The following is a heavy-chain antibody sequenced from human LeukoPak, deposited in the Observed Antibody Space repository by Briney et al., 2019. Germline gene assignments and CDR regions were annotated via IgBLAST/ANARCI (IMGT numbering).Heavy chain of an antibody. J-gene: IGHJ5*02. CDR2: IYYSRST. V-gene: IGHV4-59*01. Sequence: SETLSLTCTVSGVSISSYYWSWIRQPPGKGLELIGYIYYSRSTNYNPSLKSRVTISVDTSKNQLSLKLSSVTAADTAVYYCARFSVAAAGTGWFDPWGQGTLVTVSA. D-gene: IGHD6-13*01. CDR3: ARFSVAAAGTGWFDP. CDR1: GVSISSYY.